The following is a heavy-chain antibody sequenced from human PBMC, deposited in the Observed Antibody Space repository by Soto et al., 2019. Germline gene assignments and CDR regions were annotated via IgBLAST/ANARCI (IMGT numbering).Heavy chain of an antibody. CDR3: ARDLAYYYDSSGGMGV. J-gene: IGHJ6*02. D-gene: IGHD3-22*01. Sequence: KTSETLSLTCTVSGGSISSGDYYWIWIRHPPGKGLEWIGYIYYSGSTYYNPSLKSRVTISVDTSKNQFSLKLSSVTAADTAVYYCARDLAYYYDSSGGMGVWGQGTTVTVSS. CDR1: GGSISSGDYY. V-gene: IGHV4-30-4*01. CDR2: IYYSGST.